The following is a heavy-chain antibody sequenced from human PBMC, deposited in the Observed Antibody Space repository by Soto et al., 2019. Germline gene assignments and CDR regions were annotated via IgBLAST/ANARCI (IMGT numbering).Heavy chain of an antibody. D-gene: IGHD3-9*01. CDR2: INHSGST. CDR3: ARGPLRYFDWLLRIFDY. Sequence: QVQLQQWGAGLLKPSETLSLTCAVYGGSFSGYYWSWIRQPPGKGLEWIGEINHSGSTNYNPSLKSRVTISVATSKTQFSLKLGSVTAAATAVYYCARGPLRYFDWLLRIFDYWGQGTVVTVSS. CDR1: GGSFSGYY. V-gene: IGHV4-34*01. J-gene: IGHJ4*02.